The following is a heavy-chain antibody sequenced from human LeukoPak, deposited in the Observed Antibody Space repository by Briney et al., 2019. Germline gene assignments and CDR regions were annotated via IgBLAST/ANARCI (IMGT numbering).Heavy chain of an antibody. D-gene: IGHD3-10*02. CDR3: ARTSLRLRSGSVTNNWFDP. Sequence: SETLSLTCTVSGGSISSSSYYWGWIRQPPGKGLEWNGSIYYSGSTYYNPSLKSRVTISVDTSKNQFSLKLSSVTAADTAVYYCARTSLRLRSGSVTNNWFDPWGQGTLVTVSS. J-gene: IGHJ5*02. CDR2: IYYSGST. V-gene: IGHV4-39*01. CDR1: GGSISSSSYY.